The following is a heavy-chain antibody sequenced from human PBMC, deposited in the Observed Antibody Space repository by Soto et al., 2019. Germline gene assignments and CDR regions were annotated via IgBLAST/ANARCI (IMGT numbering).Heavy chain of an antibody. V-gene: IGHV4-59*01. CDR3: AGSPEYYDILPGYSLFYYFDY. CDR1: GGSISSYY. Sequence: SETLSLTCTVSGGSISSYYWSWIRQPPGKGLEWIGYIYYSGSTNYNPSLKSRVTISVDTSKNQFSLKLSSVTAADTAVYYCAGSPEYYDILPGYSLFYYFDYWGQGTLVTVSS. D-gene: IGHD3-9*01. J-gene: IGHJ4*02. CDR2: IYYSGST.